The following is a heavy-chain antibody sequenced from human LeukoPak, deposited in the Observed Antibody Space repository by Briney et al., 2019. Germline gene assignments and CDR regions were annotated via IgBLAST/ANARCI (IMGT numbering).Heavy chain of an antibody. V-gene: IGHV4-4*07. D-gene: IGHD6-6*01. CDR1: GGSISSYY. J-gene: IGHJ5*02. CDR3: ARDSSSSYRWYNWFDP. CDR2: IYTSGST. Sequence: KPSETLSLTCTVSGGSISSYYWSWIRQPAGKGLEWIGRIYTSGSTNYNPSLKSRVTMSVDTSKNQFSLKLSSVTAADTAVYYCARDSSSSYRWYNWFDPWGQGTLVTVSS.